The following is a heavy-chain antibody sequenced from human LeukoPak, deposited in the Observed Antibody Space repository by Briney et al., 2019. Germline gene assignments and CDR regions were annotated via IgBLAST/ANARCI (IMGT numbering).Heavy chain of an antibody. CDR2: IRYDGSDK. D-gene: IGHD6-19*01. Sequence: GGSLRLSCAASGFTFSNYGMHWVRQAPGKGLEWVAFIRYDGSDKYYADSVKGRFTISRDNSKNTLYLQMNSLRAEDTAVYYCAKDLLVSRGWYIPPFGYWGQGTLVTVSS. V-gene: IGHV3-30*02. CDR3: AKDLLVSRGWYIPPFGY. CDR1: GFTFSNYG. J-gene: IGHJ4*02.